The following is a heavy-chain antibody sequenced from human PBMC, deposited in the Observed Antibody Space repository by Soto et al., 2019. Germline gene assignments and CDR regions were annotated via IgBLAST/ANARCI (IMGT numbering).Heavy chain of an antibody. D-gene: IGHD6-19*01. CDR1: GFTFSSYA. Sequence: QVQLVESGGGVVQPGRSLRLSCAASGFTFSSYAMHWVRQAPGKVLEWVAVISYDGSNKYYADSVKGRFTISRDNSKNTLYLQMNSLRAEDTAVYYCARTESVWWKDAFDIWGQGTMVTVSS. V-gene: IGHV3-30-3*01. CDR2: ISYDGSNK. CDR3: ARTESVWWKDAFDI. J-gene: IGHJ3*02.